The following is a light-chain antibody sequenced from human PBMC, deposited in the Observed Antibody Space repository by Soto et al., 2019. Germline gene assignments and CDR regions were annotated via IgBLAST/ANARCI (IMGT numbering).Light chain of an antibody. J-gene: IGKJ3*01. CDR2: TAS. CDR1: LGWNGVN. Sequence: EIVLAQSPDTLSLSPGERATLSCRARLGWNGVNLAWYQHKPDQAPRLVIVTASERATGIPDKLSGSGSGTDFTLIISRLEPEDFAVYYCRQYVNPPFTFGPVTEVDIK. CDR3: RQYVNPPFT. V-gene: IGKV3-20*01.